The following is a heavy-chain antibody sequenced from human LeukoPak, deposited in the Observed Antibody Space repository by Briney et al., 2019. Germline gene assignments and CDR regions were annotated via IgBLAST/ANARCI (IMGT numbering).Heavy chain of an antibody. CDR3: ARAVGATGTDNFDY. CDR1: GGSISSGSYY. D-gene: IGHD1-26*01. Sequence: SETLSLTCTVSGGSISSGSYYWSWIRQPAGKGLEWIGRIYTSGSTYYNPSLKSRVSISVDTSKNQFSLKLSSVTAADTAVYYCARAVGATGTDNFDYWGQGTLVTVSS. CDR2: IYTSGST. J-gene: IGHJ4*02. V-gene: IGHV4-61*02.